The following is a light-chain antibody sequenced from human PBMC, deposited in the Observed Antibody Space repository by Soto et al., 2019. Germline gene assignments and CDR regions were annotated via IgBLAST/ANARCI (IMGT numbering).Light chain of an antibody. Sequence: IVLTQSPSTLSVSPVERATLSCRASQSVSSYLAWYQQKPGQAPRLLIYDASKRATGIPARFSGSGFGTDFTLTLSSPPTEHFAVYYCPPHNHWPPTFGQGTRLEIK. CDR2: DAS. CDR3: PPHNHWPPT. V-gene: IGKV3-11*01. CDR1: QSVSSY. J-gene: IGKJ5*01.